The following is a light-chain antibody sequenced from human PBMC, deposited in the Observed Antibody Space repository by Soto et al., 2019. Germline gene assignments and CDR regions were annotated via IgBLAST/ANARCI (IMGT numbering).Light chain of an antibody. Sequence: SYELTQPPSVSVAPGETARISCGGNNVGSRSVHWYQQKPGQAPFLVIYYDSDRPSGIPERFSGSNSGNTATLIISRVEAGDDADYYCQVWEATGDQVVFGGGTKPTVL. CDR2: YDS. J-gene: IGLJ2*01. CDR1: NVGSRS. V-gene: IGLV3-21*01. CDR3: QVWEATGDQVV.